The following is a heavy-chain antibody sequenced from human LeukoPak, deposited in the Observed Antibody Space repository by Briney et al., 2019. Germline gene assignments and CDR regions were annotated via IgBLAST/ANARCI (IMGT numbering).Heavy chain of an antibody. CDR2: ISSSSSYI. D-gene: IGHD3-9*01. CDR1: GFTFSSYS. V-gene: IGHV3-21*01. CDR3: ARGGVLRYFGFDY. Sequence: GGSLRLSCAASGFTFSSYSMNWVRQAPGKGLEWVSSISSSSSYIYYADSVKGRFTISRDNAKNSLYLQMNSLRAEDTAVYYCARGGVLRYFGFDYWGQGTLVTVSS. J-gene: IGHJ4*02.